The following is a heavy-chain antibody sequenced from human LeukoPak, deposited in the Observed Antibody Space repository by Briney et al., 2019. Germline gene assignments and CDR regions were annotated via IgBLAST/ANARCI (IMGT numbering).Heavy chain of an antibody. J-gene: IGHJ4*02. D-gene: IGHD6-13*01. CDR2: ISSSGSTI. CDR1: GFTFSSYE. V-gene: IGHV3-48*03. Sequence: GGSLRLSCAASGFTFSSYEMNWVRQAPGKGLEWVSYISSSGSTIYYADSVKGRFTISRDNAKNSLYLQMNSLRAEDTALYYCARESSSWSYYFDYWGQGSLVTVSS. CDR3: ARESSSWSYYFDY.